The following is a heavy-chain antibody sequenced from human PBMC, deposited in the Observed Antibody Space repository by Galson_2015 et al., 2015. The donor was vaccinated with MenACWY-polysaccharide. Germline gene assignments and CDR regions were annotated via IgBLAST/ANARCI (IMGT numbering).Heavy chain of an antibody. CDR2: INANGDSA. CDR1: GLTFSSYA. CDR3: FLVGTGGRVY. J-gene: IGHJ4*02. V-gene: IGHV3-23*01. D-gene: IGHD1-26*01. Sequence: SLRLSCAGSGLTFSSYAMTWVRQAPGKGLEWVSSINANGDSAHYADSVTGRFFTSRDKSMNTLVLQMKGLTTEDTAVYYCFLVGTGGRVYRGRGVLVTVPS.